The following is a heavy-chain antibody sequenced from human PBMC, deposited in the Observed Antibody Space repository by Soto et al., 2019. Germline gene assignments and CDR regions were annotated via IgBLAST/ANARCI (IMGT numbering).Heavy chain of an antibody. CDR3: ARYMIVGSLDAFDI. D-gene: IGHD3-22*01. V-gene: IGHV4-39*07. CDR1: GGSISSSSYY. CDR2: IYYSGST. J-gene: IGHJ3*02. Sequence: PSETLSLTCTVSGGSISSSSYYWGWIRQPPGKGLEWIGSIYYSGSTYYNPTLKSRVTISVDTSKNQFSLKLSSVTAVDTAVYYCARYMIVGSLDAFDIWGQGTMVTVSS.